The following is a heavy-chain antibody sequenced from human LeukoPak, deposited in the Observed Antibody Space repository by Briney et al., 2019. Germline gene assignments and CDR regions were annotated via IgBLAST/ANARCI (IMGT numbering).Heavy chain of an antibody. V-gene: IGHV4-30-4*01. Sequence: SQTLSLTCTVSGGSISSGDYYWSWIRQPPGKGLEWIGYIYYSGSTYYNPSLKSRVTISVDTSKNQFSLKLSSVTAADTAVYYCASVRADSSGNSYFDYWGQRTLVTVSS. CDR3: ASVRADSSGNSYFDY. CDR1: GGSISSGDYY. J-gene: IGHJ4*02. D-gene: IGHD3-22*01. CDR2: IYYSGST.